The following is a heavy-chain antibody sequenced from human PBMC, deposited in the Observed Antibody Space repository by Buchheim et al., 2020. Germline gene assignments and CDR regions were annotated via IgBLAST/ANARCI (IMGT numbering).Heavy chain of an antibody. J-gene: IGHJ6*02. D-gene: IGHD3-10*01. V-gene: IGHV3-30*18. CDR1: GFTFSSYG. CDR2: ISYDGSNQ. CDR3: AKARVRGMNYYYGMDV. Sequence: QVQLVESGGGVVQPGRSLRLSCAASGFTFSSYGMHWVRQAPGKGLEWVAVISYDGSNQYYADSVKGRFTISRDNSKNTLYLQMNSLRAEDTAVYYCAKARVRGMNYYYGMDVWGQGTT.